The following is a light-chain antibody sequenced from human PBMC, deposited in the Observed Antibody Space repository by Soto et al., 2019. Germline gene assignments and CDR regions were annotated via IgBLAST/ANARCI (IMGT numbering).Light chain of an antibody. V-gene: IGLV2-14*01. CDR1: SSDIGGYNY. Sequence: QSVLTQPASVSGSPGQSITISCNGTSSDIGGYNYVSWFQQHPGKAPKLMISDVSNRPSGVSNRFSGSKSGNTASLTISGLQAEDEADYYCSSYTSGSTFYVFGTRTKVTVL. CDR2: DVS. CDR3: SSYTSGSTFYV. J-gene: IGLJ1*01.